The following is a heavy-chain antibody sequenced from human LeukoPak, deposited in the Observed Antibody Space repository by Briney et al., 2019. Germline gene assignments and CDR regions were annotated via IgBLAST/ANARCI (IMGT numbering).Heavy chain of an antibody. Sequence: SETLSLTCTVPGGSISSYYWSWVRQTPWKGLEWLGYIYYSVTTNYNPSLKSRVTISVDTSKNQISLRLTSVTAADTAVYYCAKDQRFSAYDPDEYNYFDPWGPGTLVTVSS. J-gene: IGHJ5*02. CDR1: GGSISSYY. CDR2: IYYSVTT. D-gene: IGHD5-12*01. V-gene: IGHV4-59*01. CDR3: AKDQRFSAYDPDEYNYFDP.